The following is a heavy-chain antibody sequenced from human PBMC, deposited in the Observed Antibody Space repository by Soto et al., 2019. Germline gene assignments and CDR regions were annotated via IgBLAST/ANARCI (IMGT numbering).Heavy chain of an antibody. CDR3: AKKFDYGDYPFYFDY. CDR1: GFTFPDYG. CDR2: IRSRPYGGTT. Sequence: EVQLVESGGGLIQPGRSLRLSCTPSGFTFPDYGVSWFRQAPGKGLEWLGFIRSRPYGGTTEYAASVEGRFTISRDNSEGIAYLQMNSLKTEDPAVYYCAKKFDYGDYPFYFDYWGQGTLITVSS. V-gene: IGHV3-49*03. D-gene: IGHD4-17*01. J-gene: IGHJ4*02.